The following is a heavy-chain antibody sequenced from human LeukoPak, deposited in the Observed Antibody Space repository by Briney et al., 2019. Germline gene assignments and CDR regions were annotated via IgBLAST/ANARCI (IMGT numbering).Heavy chain of an antibody. D-gene: IGHD1-26*01. V-gene: IGHV4-59*01. CDR2: MYHSGTT. CDR3: ARGLGWGATIFDY. Sequence: KPSETLSLICTVSGGSITSYYWTWIRQPPGKGLEWIGYMYHSGTTSNNPSLKSRVTISVDTSKNQFPLKLRSVTAADTAVYYCARGLGWGATIFDYWGQGALVTVSS. CDR1: GGSITSYY. J-gene: IGHJ4*02.